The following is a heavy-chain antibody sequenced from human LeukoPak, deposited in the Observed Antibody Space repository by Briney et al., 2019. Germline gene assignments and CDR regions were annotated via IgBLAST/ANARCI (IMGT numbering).Heavy chain of an antibody. CDR1: GYTFTGYY. V-gene: IGHV1-2*02. CDR3: ARNYYGSGSWWFDP. J-gene: IGHJ5*02. Sequence: ASVKVSCKASGYTFTGYYMHWVRQAPGQGLEWMGWINPNSGGTNYAQKFQGRVTMTRDTSISTAYMELSRLRSDDTAVYYCARNYYGSGSWWFDPWGQGTLVTVSS. CDR2: INPNSGGT. D-gene: IGHD3-10*01.